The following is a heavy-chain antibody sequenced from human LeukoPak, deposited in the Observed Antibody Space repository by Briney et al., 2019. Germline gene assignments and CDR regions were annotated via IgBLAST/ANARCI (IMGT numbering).Heavy chain of an antibody. J-gene: IGHJ4*02. D-gene: IGHD3-10*01. V-gene: IGHV4-59*01. CDR2: IYYSGST. CDR1: GGSINSYY. Sequence: SETLSLTCTVSGGSINSYYWSWIRQPPGKGLEWIGYIYYSGSTNYNPSLKSRVTISVDTSMTQFSLKLSSVTAADTAVYYCARSELLWFGGVNSGFDYWGQGTLVTVSS. CDR3: ARSELLWFGGVNSGFDY.